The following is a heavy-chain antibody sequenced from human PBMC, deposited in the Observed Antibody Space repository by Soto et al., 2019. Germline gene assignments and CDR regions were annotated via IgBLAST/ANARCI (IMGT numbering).Heavy chain of an antibody. D-gene: IGHD3-16*01. CDR2: IYWDDDK. Sequence: QITLKESGPTLVKPTQTLTLTCTFSGFSLTSRPVGVGWVRQPPGKALEWLAFIYWDDDKRYSPSLRSTLTVTKAASKNQVVLTLTNMDPVDTATYYCAHRRNYDGSWNEGVFDYWGQGILVTVSS. CDR3: AHRRNYDGSWNEGVFDY. V-gene: IGHV2-5*02. CDR1: GFSLTSRPVG. J-gene: IGHJ4*02.